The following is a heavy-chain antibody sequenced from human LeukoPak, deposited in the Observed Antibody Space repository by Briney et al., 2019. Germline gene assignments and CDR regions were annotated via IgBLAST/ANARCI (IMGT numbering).Heavy chain of an antibody. CDR1: GFTFRSYA. V-gene: IGHV3-23*01. D-gene: IGHD2-15*01. CDR3: AKYQDIVVVVAAIEY. J-gene: IGHJ4*02. CDR2: ISGSGGST. Sequence: PGGSLRLSCAASGFTFRSYAMSWVRQAPGKGLEWVSAISGSGGSTYYADSVKGRFTISRDNSKNTLYLQMNSLRAEDTAVYYCAKYQDIVVVVAAIEYWGQGTLVTVSS.